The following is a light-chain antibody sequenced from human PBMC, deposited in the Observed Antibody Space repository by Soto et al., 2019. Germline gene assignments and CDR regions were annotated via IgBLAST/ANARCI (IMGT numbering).Light chain of an antibody. CDR3: GTWDNSLSVWV. CDR1: SSNIGSNY. CDR2: DNN. V-gene: IGLV1-51*01. J-gene: IGLJ3*02. Sequence: QSVLTQPPSVSAAPGQKVTISCSGGSSNIGSNYVSWYQQLPGTAPKLLIHDNNKRPSGIPDRFSGSKSATSATLGITGLQTGDEADYYCGTWDNSLSVWVFGGGTKLTVL.